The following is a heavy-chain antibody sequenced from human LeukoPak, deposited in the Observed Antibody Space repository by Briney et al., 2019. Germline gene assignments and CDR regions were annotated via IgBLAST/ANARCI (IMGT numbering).Heavy chain of an antibody. CDR1: GGTFSSYA. D-gene: IGHD5-18*01. J-gene: IGHJ5*02. CDR3: ARGYSYGDRGSFDP. V-gene: IGHV1-69*06. Sequence: ASVKVSCEASGGTFSSYAISWVRQAPGQGLEWMGRIIPIFGTANYAQKFQGRLTITADKSTSTAYMELSSLRSEDTAVYYCARGYSYGDRGSFDPWGQGTLVTVSS. CDR2: IIPIFGTA.